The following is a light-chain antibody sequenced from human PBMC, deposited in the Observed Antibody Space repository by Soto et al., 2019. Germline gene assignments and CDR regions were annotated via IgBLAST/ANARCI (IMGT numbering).Light chain of an antibody. CDR3: QQADTLPIT. CDR1: QGIRSD. V-gene: IGKV1-6*01. CDR2: AAS. Sequence: IQMTQSPSSLSASVGDRVTITCRASQGIRSDLGWFQQKPGKAPRLLISAASILQSGVPSRFSGSGFGTDFTLTISSLQPEDSAIYYCQQADTLPITFGQGTRLEI. J-gene: IGKJ5*01.